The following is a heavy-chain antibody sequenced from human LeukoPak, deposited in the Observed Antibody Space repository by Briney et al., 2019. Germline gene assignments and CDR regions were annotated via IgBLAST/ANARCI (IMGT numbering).Heavy chain of an antibody. V-gene: IGHV3-9*01. CDR1: GFTFDDYA. Sequence: QPGGSLRLSCAASGFTFDDYAMHWVRQAPGKGLEWVSGISWNSGSIGYADSVKGRFTISRDNAKNSLYLQMNSLRAEDTALYYCAKDIKKCAAYYFDYWGQGTLVTVSS. CDR3: AKDIKKCAAYYFDY. D-gene: IGHD6-13*01. CDR2: ISWNSGSI. J-gene: IGHJ4*02.